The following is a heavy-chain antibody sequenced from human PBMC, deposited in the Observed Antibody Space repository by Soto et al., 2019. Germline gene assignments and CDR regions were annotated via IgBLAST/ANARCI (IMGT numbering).Heavy chain of an antibody. CDR1: GGTFSSYA. D-gene: IGHD6-13*01. V-gene: IGHV1-69*13. Sequence: SVKVSCKASGGTFSSYAISWVRQAPGQGLERMGGIIPIFGTANYAQKFQGRVTITADESTSTAYMELSSLRSEDTAVYYCARGRTMSIAAAGRPQLDYWGQGTLVTVSS. J-gene: IGHJ4*02. CDR3: ARGRTMSIAAAGRPQLDY. CDR2: IIPIFGTA.